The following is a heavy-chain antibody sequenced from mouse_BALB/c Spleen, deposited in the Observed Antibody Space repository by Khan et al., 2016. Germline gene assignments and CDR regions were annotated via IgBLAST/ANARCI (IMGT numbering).Heavy chain of an antibody. V-gene: IGHV1-66*01. J-gene: IGHJ1*01. CDR2: IFPGSGNS. Sequence: QVQLQQSGPDLVKPGASVKMSCTASGYRFTSYYIHWVKQRPGQGLEWIGWIFPGSGNSKYNENFRGKATLTADTSSNTASMQLSSLTSEDSAVXFCARWRPDWFFDVWGGGTTVTVSS. CDR3: ARWRPDWFFDV. CDR1: GYRFTSYY.